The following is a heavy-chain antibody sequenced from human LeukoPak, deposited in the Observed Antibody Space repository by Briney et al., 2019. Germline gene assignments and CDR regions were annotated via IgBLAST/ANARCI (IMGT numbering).Heavy chain of an antibody. CDR3: GKDGGQYSSGPEFDP. CDR2: ISGGGERT. CDR1: GIVFSNTA. J-gene: IGHJ5*02. Sequence: PPGGSLRLSCAASGIVFSNTAMNWARQSPGRGLEWISAISGGGERTFYADFVKGRFTISRDNSKNMVYLQMNSLRVDDTAIYYWGKDGGQYSSGPEFDPRGQGALVTVSS. D-gene: IGHD3-22*01. V-gene: IGHV3-23*01.